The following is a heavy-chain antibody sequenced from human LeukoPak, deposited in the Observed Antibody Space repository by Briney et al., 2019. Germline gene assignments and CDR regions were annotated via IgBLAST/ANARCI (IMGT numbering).Heavy chain of an antibody. D-gene: IGHD6-13*01. CDR2: IWYDGSNK. V-gene: IGHV3-33*08. CDR3: ARGGSSWQIDY. Sequence: PGGSLRLSCSASGFTFSSYAMHWVRQASGKGLEWVAVIWYDGSNKYYADSVKGRFTISRDNSKNTLYLQMNSLRAEDTAVYYCARGGSSWQIDYWGQGTLVTVSS. CDR1: GFTFSSYA. J-gene: IGHJ4*02.